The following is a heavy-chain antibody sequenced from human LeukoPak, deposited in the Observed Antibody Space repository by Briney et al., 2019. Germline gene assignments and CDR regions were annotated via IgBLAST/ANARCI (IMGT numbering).Heavy chain of an antibody. CDR3: ARVTPVRYFDWLQGWFDP. D-gene: IGHD3-9*01. V-gene: IGHV4-31*03. CDR1: GGSINSGAYY. CDR2: IYYSGSN. Sequence: KPSETLSLTCTVSGGSINSGAYYWSWIRQHPGKGLEWIGYIYYSGSNYYNPSLKSRVTISVDTSKNQFSLKLSSVTAADTAVYYCARVTPVRYFDWLQGWFDPWGQGTLVTVSS. J-gene: IGHJ5*02.